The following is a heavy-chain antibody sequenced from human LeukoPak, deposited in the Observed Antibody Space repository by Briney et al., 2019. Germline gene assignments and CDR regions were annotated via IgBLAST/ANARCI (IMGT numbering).Heavy chain of an antibody. D-gene: IGHD2-2*01. J-gene: IGHJ6*04. CDR2: ISYDGSNK. CDR1: GFTFSSYA. V-gene: IGHV3-30*04. Sequence: GRSLRLSCAASGFTFSSYAMHWVRQVPGKGLEWVAVISYDGSNKYYADSVKGRFTISRDNSKNTLYLQMNSLRAEDTAVYYCARSLYCSSTSCFGDRLVYGMDVWGKGTTVTVSS. CDR3: ARSLYCSSTSCFGDRLVYGMDV.